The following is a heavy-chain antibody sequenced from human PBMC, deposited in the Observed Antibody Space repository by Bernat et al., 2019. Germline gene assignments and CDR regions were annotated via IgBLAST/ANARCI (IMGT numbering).Heavy chain of an antibody. Sequence: QVQLVQSGAEVKKPGSSVKVSCKASGGTFSSYTISWVRQAPGQGLEWMGRIIPILGIANYAQKFQGRVTITAEKSTSTAYMELSSLRSEDTAVYYCARSVRDDRSGLFGYWGQGTLVTVSS. V-gene: IGHV1-69*02. CDR3: ARSVRDDRSGLFGY. J-gene: IGHJ4*02. CDR1: GGTFSSYT. CDR2: IIPILGIA. D-gene: IGHD3-22*01.